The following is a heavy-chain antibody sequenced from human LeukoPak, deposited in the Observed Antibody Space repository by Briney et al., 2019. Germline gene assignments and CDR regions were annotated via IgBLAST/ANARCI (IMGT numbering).Heavy chain of an antibody. J-gene: IGHJ5*02. V-gene: IGHV4-31*03. Sequence: PSETLSLTCTVSGGSISSGGYYWSWIRQHPGKGLEWIGYIYYSGSTYYNPSLKSRVTISVDTSKNQFSLKLSSVTAADTAVYYCAREDYGDEYGLDPWGQGTLVTVSS. CDR3: AREDYGDEYGLDP. D-gene: IGHD4-17*01. CDR1: GGSISSGGYY. CDR2: IYYSGST.